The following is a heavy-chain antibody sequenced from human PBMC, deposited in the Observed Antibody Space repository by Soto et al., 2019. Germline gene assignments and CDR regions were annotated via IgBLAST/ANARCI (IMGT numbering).Heavy chain of an antibody. V-gene: IGHV1-69*06. J-gene: IGHJ5*02. CDR1: GDTFDIYG. CDR3: ARAAGRFGELFWFDP. Sequence: QVHLVQSGAEVKKPGSSVKVSCKASGDTFDIYGFNWVRQAPGQGLEWLGTIIPIFGTADYAQKFEGRVSITADKSTTTAYMELASLTSEDTAVYYCARAAGRFGELFWFDPWGQGTLVSVSS. CDR2: IIPIFGTA. D-gene: IGHD3-10*01.